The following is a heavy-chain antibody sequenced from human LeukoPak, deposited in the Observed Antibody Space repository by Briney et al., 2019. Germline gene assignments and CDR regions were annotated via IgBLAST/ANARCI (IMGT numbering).Heavy chain of an antibody. V-gene: IGHV1-46*01. CDR3: ARDPNSSGLIDY. CDR2: INPSGGNT. Sequence: ASVKVSCKTSGYTFTSNYVRWVRQAPGQGLEWMGIINPSGGNTRYAQRFQGRVTMTRDTSTSTVYMELSNLTSQDTAVYYCARDPNSSGLIDYWGQGSLVTVSS. D-gene: IGHD6-19*01. CDR1: GYTFTSNY. J-gene: IGHJ4*02.